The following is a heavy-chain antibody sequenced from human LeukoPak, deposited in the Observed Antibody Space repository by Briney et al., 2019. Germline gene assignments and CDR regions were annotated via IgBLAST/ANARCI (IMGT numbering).Heavy chain of an antibody. CDR2: INPTGGST. J-gene: IGHJ4*02. CDR3: ARTAARRFDY. V-gene: IGHV1-46*01. Sequence: GASVKVSCTASGYTFPSYFMHWVRQAPGQGLEWMGIINPTGGSTTYAQKFQGRVTMTRDTSTGTVYMELSSLRSDDTAVYYCARTAARRFDYWGQGTLVTVSS. D-gene: IGHD6-6*01. CDR1: GYTFPSYF.